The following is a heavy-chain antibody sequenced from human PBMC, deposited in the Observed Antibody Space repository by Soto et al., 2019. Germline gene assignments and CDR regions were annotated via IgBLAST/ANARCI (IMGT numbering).Heavy chain of an antibody. CDR2: INHSGST. J-gene: IGHJ5*02. D-gene: IGHD3-3*01. CDR1: GGSLSAYY. CDR3: ARHRTGTSRIFEENWFDP. Sequence: SETLSLTCAVYGGSLSAYYWSWIRQPPGKGPEWIGEINHSGSTDYNPSLETRVTISVDTSKKQFSLKLNSVTAADTAVYYCARHRTGTSRIFEENWFDPWGQGTLVTVSS. V-gene: IGHV4-34*01.